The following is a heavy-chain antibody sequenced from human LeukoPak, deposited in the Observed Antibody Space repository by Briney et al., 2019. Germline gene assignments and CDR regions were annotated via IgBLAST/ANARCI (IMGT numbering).Heavy chain of an antibody. D-gene: IGHD6-19*01. V-gene: IGHV3-33*08. J-gene: IGHJ4*02. CDR2: IWYDGSNK. CDR1: GFTFSNYA. Sequence: GGSLRLSCAASGFTFSNYAMHWVRQAPGKGLEWVAVIWYDGSNKYFADSVKGRFTISRDNSKNMVYLQMNSLRAEDTAVYYCARAPYSSGWYRFDYWGQGTLVTVSS. CDR3: ARAPYSSGWYRFDY.